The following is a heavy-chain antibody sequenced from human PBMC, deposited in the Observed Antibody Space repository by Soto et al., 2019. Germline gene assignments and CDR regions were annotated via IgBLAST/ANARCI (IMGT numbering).Heavy chain of an antibody. V-gene: IGHV1-69*13. CDR2: IIPLFGTT. D-gene: IGHD3-22*01. Sequence: LVKVSCKASGGTFNNYAISWVRQAPGQGLEWMGGIIPLFGTTNYAQKFQGRVTITADESTSTAYMELSSLRSEDTAFYYCARPRSHYYDRSAERAFDIWGQGTMVTVSS. J-gene: IGHJ3*02. CDR3: ARPRSHYYDRSAERAFDI. CDR1: GGTFNNYA.